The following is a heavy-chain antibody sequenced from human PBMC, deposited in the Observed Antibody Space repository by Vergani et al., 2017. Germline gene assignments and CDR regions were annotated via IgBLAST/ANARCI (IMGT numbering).Heavy chain of an antibody. D-gene: IGHD5-12*01. CDR1: GFTFNHYA. CDR2: ISGSGGST. V-gene: IGHV3-23*01. CDR3: AKADPRNSGYDYLYYYHAMDV. Sequence: EVQLLESVGDLVQPGGSLRLSCAASGFTFNHYAMNWVRQAPGKGLEWVSGISGSGGSTYYACSVKGRFTISSESSKNTLYLQMNSLSAGDTAVYYCAKADPRNSGYDYLYYYHAMDVWGQGTTVTVSS. J-gene: IGHJ6*02.